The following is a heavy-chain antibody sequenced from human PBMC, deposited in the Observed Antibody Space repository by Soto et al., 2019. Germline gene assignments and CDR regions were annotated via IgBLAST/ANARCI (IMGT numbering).Heavy chain of an antibody. D-gene: IGHD4-17*01. Sequence: PSETLSLTCAVSGGSISSGGYSWSWIRQPPGKGLEWIGYIYHSGSTYYNPSLKSRVTISVDRSKNQFSLKLSSVTAADTAVYYCARANYDDNGMDVWGQGTTVTVSS. CDR2: IYHSGST. CDR3: ARANYDDNGMDV. V-gene: IGHV4-30-2*01. J-gene: IGHJ6*02. CDR1: GGSISSGGYS.